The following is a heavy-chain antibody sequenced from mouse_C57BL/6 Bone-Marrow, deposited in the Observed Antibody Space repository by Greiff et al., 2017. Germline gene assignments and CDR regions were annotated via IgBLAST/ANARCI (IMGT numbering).Heavy chain of an antibody. J-gene: IGHJ1*03. CDR2: LDPETGGI. V-gene: IGHV1-15*01. D-gene: IGHD2-10*02. Sequence: VQRQQSGAELVRPGASVTLSCKASGYTFTDYEMHWVKQTPVHGLEWIGALDPETGGIAYNQKFKGKVILAAYKSFITAYMELRGLTSEDSAVYYCSTVLDWYFAVWGTGTTVTVSS. CDR1: GYTFTDYE. CDR3: STVLDWYFAV.